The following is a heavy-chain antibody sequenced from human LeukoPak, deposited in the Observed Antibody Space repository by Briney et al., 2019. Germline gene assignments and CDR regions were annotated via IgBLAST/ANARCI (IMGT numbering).Heavy chain of an antibody. V-gene: IGHV4-39*01. J-gene: IGHJ5*02. Sequence: PSETLSLTCTVSYESISSSSHYWGWIRRPPGKGLEWIGSIDSGRNIHSNPSLDGRDTISVDTSKNQFSLKLSSVTAADTAVYYCARTEYYFDSSDYFFFDPWGQGILVIVSS. D-gene: IGHD3-22*01. CDR1: YESISSSSHY. CDR2: IDSGRNI. CDR3: ARTEYYFDSSDYFFFDP.